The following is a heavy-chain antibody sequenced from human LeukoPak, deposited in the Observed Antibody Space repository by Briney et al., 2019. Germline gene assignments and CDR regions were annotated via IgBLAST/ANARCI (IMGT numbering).Heavy chain of an antibody. Sequence: SETLSLTCIVSGGSISSYYWNWIRQPAGKGLEWIGRIYTSGSTNYNPSLKSRVTMSVDTSKNQFSLKLNSVTAADTAVYYCARESLEDTYYYYMDVWGKGTTVTVSS. CDR1: GGSISSYY. J-gene: IGHJ6*03. V-gene: IGHV4-4*07. D-gene: IGHD2-15*01. CDR2: IYTSGST. CDR3: ARESLEDTYYYYMDV.